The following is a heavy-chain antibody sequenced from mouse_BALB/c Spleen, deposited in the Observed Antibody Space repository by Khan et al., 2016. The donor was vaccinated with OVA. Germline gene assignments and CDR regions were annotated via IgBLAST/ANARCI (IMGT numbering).Heavy chain of an antibody. D-gene: IGHD1-1*01. V-gene: IGHV3-2*02. Sequence: EVQLQESGPGLVKPSQSLSLTCTVTGYSITSGYAWNWIRQFPGNKLEWMGYISYSGGTSYNPSLKSRISITRDTSKNQFFPQLNSVTTEDTATYYCARGNYYGYYFDYWGQGTPLTVSS. CDR3: ARGNYYGYYFDY. CDR2: ISYSGGT. CDR1: GYSITSGYA. J-gene: IGHJ2*01.